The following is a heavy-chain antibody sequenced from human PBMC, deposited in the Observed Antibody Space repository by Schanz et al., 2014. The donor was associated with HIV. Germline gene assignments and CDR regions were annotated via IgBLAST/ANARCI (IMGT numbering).Heavy chain of an antibody. V-gene: IGHV3-23*04. CDR1: GFTFSSYA. Sequence: EVQLVESGGGLVQPGGSLRLSCAASGFTFSSYALNWVRQAPGKGLEWVSTISGSGGAMYSADSVKGRFTISRDNARNSLFLQMNSLRADDTAVYYCATVGVSGSSPCDYWGQGTLVTVSS. D-gene: IGHD1-26*01. CDR2: ISGSGGAM. CDR3: ATVGVSGSSPCDY. J-gene: IGHJ4*02.